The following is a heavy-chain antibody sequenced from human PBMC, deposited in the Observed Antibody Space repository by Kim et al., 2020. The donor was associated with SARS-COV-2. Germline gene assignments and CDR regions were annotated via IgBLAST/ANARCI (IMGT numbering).Heavy chain of an antibody. Sequence: DSGKGRFTISRDNSKNTLYLQMNSLRAEDTAVYYGARDSYPWGLRGWFDPWGQGTLVTVSS. D-gene: IGHD3-16*01. J-gene: IGHJ5*02. CDR3: ARDSYPWGLRGWFDP. V-gene: IGHV3-30*07.